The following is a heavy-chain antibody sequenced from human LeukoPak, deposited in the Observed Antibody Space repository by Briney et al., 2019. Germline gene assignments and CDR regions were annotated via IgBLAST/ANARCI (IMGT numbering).Heavy chain of an antibody. CDR3: ARGASVVAGNDNAFDI. D-gene: IGHD6-19*01. Sequence: GRSLRLSCAASGFTFSSYGMHWVRQAPGKGLEWVAVISYDGSNKYYADSVKGRFTISRDNSKNTLYLQMNSLRAEDTAVYYCARGASVVAGNDNAFDIWGQGTMVTVSS. CDR2: ISYDGSNK. J-gene: IGHJ3*02. V-gene: IGHV3-30*03. CDR1: GFTFSSYG.